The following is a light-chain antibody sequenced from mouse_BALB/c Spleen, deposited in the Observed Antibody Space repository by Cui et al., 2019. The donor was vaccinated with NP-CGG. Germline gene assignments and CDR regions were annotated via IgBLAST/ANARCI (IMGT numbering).Light chain of an antibody. Sequence: QAVVSHESALTTSPGETVTLTCRSSPGAVTTNNYANWVQEKPDHLFTGLIGGTNNRAPGVPARFSGSLIGDKAALTITGAQTEDEAIYFCALWYSNHWVFGGGTKLTVL. J-gene: IGLJ1*01. V-gene: IGLV1*01. CDR1: PGAVTTNNY. CDR3: ALWYSNHWV. CDR2: GTN.